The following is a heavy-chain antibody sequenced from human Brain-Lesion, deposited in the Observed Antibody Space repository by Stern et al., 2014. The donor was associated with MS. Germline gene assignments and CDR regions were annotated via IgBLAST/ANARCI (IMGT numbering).Heavy chain of an antibody. CDR2: IIPIFGSP. Sequence: QVQLVQSGPEVKKPGPSVQASCKASGGTFGTYPITWLRQAPGQGLEWMGRIIPIFGSPNYAQKFQGRVTITADRSTTTVYMKLSSLKSDDAAVYYCAKDGPALVTNWFDPWGRGTLVTVSS. J-gene: IGHJ5*02. CDR3: AKDGPALVTNWFDP. V-gene: IGHV1-69*06. CDR1: GGTFGTYP. D-gene: IGHD5-18*01.